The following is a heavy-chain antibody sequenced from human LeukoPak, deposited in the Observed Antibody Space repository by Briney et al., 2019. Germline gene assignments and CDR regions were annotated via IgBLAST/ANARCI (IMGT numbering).Heavy chain of an antibody. CDR2: ISAYNGNT. Sequence: ASVKVSCKASGYTFTSYGISWVRQAPGQGLEWMGWISAYNGNTNYAQKLQGRVTMTTDTSTSTAYMEVRSLRSGDTAVYYCARENCGGDCEDAFDIWGQGTMVTVSS. CDR3: ARENCGGDCEDAFDI. J-gene: IGHJ3*02. CDR1: GYTFTSYG. V-gene: IGHV1-18*01. D-gene: IGHD2-21*02.